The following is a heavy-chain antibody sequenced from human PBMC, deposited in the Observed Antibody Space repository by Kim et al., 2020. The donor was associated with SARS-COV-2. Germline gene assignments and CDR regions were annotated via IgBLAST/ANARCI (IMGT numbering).Heavy chain of an antibody. D-gene: IGHD3-16*01. CDR2: ISSGSSYI. Sequence: GGSLRLSCAASGFTFSDYSMNWARQAPGKGLEWISSISSGSSYIFYADSVKGRFTISRDNAKNSLYLQMNSLRPEDTAVYYCARDLGRDGPEVHPDYWAQGTLVTVSS. CDR3: ARDLGRDGPEVHPDY. V-gene: IGHV3-21*01. J-gene: IGHJ4*02. CDR1: GFTFSDYS.